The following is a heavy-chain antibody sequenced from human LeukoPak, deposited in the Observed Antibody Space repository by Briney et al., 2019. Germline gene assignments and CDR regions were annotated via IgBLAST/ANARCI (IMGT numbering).Heavy chain of an antibody. CDR2: INPGGGST. V-gene: IGHV1-46*01. CDR3: AKHRYYYDSSEPAFDI. Sequence: GASVKVSCKASGYTFTSYYMHWVRQAPGQGLEWMGIINPGGGSTNYAPNFQGRVTMIRDQSKSTVYMELSSLKSEDTAVYYCAKHRYYYDSSEPAFDIWGQGTMVTVSS. CDR1: GYTFTSYY. D-gene: IGHD3-22*01. J-gene: IGHJ3*02.